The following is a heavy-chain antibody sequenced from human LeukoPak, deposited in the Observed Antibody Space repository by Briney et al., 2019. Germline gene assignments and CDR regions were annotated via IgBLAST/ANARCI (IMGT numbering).Heavy chain of an antibody. Sequence: PSETLSLTCAVYGGSFSGYYWSWIRQPPGKGLEWIGEINHSGSTNYNPSLKSRVTISVDTSKNQFSLKLSSVTAADTAVYYCARGHSPTITIFGVVTTYYFDYWGQGTLVTVSS. CDR2: INHSGST. CDR3: ARGHSPTITIFGVVTTYYFDY. J-gene: IGHJ4*02. V-gene: IGHV4-34*01. CDR1: GGSFSGYY. D-gene: IGHD3-3*01.